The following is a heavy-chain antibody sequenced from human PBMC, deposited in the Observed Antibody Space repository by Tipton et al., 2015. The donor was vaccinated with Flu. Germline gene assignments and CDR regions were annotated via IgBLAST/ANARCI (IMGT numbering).Heavy chain of an antibody. CDR2: INPNSGGT. J-gene: IGHJ2*01. CDR3: ARDGRVRSHWYFDL. V-gene: IGHV1-2*02. CDR1: GFTFSNFY. D-gene: IGHD3-16*01. Sequence: QVQLVQSGAEMKKPGASVKLSCKASGFTFSNFYMHWVRQAPGQGLEWMGWINPNSGGTNYAQKFQGRVTMTRDTSISTVYMELYRLRSDDTAVYYCARDGRVRSHWYFDLWGRGTLVTVSS.